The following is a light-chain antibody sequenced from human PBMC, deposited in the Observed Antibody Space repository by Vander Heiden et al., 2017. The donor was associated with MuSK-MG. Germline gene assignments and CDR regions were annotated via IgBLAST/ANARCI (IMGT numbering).Light chain of an antibody. CDR3: QQRSNWEGT. Sequence: EIVLTQSPATLSLSPGERATLSCRASQSVSSYLAWYQQKPGQAPRLLIYDASNTATGLPARFSGRGSGTDFTLTISSLEPEDFAVYYCQQRSNWEGTFGHGTKVDIK. CDR2: DAS. V-gene: IGKV3-11*01. J-gene: IGKJ3*01. CDR1: QSVSSY.